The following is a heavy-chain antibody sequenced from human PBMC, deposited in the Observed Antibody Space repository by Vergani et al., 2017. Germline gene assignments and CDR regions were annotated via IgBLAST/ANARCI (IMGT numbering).Heavy chain of an antibody. J-gene: IGHJ4*02. CDR2: ISSSSSYI. Sequence: EVQLVESGGGLVKPGGSLRLSCAASGFTFSSYSMNWVRQAPGKGLEWVSSISSSSSYIYYADSVKGRFTISRDNAKNSLYLQMNSLRAEDTAVYYCARGADYYDSSEDYWGQGTLVTVSS. D-gene: IGHD3-22*01. CDR3: ARGADYYDSSEDY. V-gene: IGHV3-21*01. CDR1: GFTFSSYS.